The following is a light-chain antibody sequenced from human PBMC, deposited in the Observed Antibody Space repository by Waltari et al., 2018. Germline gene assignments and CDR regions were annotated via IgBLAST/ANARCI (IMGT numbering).Light chain of an antibody. CDR3: SSYTSSSTLGV. Sequence: QSALTQPASVSGSPGQSITISCTGTSSDVGGYNYVSWYPQHPGKAPKLRVYEVSNRPSGVSNRFSGSKSGNTASLTISGLQAEDEADYYCSSYTSSSTLGVFGGGTKLTVL. V-gene: IGLV2-14*01. CDR2: EVS. CDR1: SSDVGGYNY. J-gene: IGLJ3*02.